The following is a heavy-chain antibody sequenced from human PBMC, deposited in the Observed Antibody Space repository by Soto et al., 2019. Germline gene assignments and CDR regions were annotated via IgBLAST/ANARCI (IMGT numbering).Heavy chain of an antibody. D-gene: IGHD4-17*01. CDR3: ARGGVTYGDYYYYYGMDV. Sequence: ASVKVSCKASGYTFTNYAMHWVRQAPGQRLEWMGWINAGNGNTKYSQKFQGRVTITADESTSTAYMELSSLRSEDTAVYYCARGGVTYGDYYYYYGMDVWGQGTTVTVSS. CDR1: GYTFTNYA. V-gene: IGHV1-3*01. J-gene: IGHJ6*02. CDR2: INAGNGNT.